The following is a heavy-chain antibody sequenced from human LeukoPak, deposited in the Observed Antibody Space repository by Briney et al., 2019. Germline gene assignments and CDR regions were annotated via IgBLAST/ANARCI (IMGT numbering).Heavy chain of an antibody. D-gene: IGHD6-19*01. CDR1: GFTFRNSW. CDR3: ARDRGGSGPTTTDY. CDR2: ISADGSDT. J-gene: IGHJ4*02. V-gene: IGHV3-74*01. Sequence: GGSLRLSCAASGFTFRNSWMHWLRRAPGKGLVWVSRISADGSDTIYADSVQGRFTISRDNAKNTLFLQMNSPRAEDTAVYYCARDRGGSGPTTTDYWGQGTLVTVSS.